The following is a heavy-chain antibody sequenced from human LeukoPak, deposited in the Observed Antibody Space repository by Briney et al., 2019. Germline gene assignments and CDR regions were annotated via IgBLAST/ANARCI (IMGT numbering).Heavy chain of an antibody. V-gene: IGHV3-7*01. Sequence: PGGSLRLSCAASGFTFSSYEMNWVRQAPGKGLEWVANINQDGREKYYVDSVKGRFTISRDNAKSSLYLQMNNLRAEDTAVYFCVSPRQGYWGQGTLVTVSS. CDR2: INQDGREK. CDR1: GFTFSSYE. D-gene: IGHD5/OR15-5a*01. J-gene: IGHJ4*02. CDR3: VSPRQGY.